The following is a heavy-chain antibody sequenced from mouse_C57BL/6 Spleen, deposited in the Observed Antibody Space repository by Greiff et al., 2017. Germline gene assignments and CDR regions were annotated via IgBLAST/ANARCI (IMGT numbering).Heavy chain of an antibody. CDR1: GFNIKDYY. J-gene: IGHJ1*03. D-gene: IGHD1-1*01. Sequence: QLQQSGAELVKPGASVKLSCTASGFNIKDYYMHWVKQRTEQGLEGIGRIDPEDGETKYDPKVQVKATITADKNSNTADMHLSSLTSEDTSVYDCALHYYGSSPYWYFDVWGTWTTVTVSS. CDR3: ALHYYGSSPYWYFDV. V-gene: IGHV14-2*01. CDR2: IDPEDGET.